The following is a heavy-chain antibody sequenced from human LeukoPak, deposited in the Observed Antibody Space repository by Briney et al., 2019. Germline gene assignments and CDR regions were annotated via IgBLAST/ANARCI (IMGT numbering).Heavy chain of an antibody. CDR3: ASNPESYSSSGLDY. J-gene: IGHJ4*02. Sequence: ASVKVSCKASGYTFTTYYMHWVRQAPGQGLEWMGIVNPSSGTTNYAQQFQGRVTMTRDTSTRTVYMELSSLRPEDTAVYYCASNPESYSSSGLDYWGQGTLVTVSS. CDR1: GYTFTTYY. CDR2: VNPSSGTT. V-gene: IGHV1-46*01. D-gene: IGHD6-6*01.